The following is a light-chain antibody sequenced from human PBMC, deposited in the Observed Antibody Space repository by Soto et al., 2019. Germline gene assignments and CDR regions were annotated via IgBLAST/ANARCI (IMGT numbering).Light chain of an antibody. CDR1: QSIDTW. J-gene: IGKJ1*01. CDR3: QQYDSYWT. V-gene: IGKV1-5*03. Sequence: DIQVTQSPSTPSASVGDRVSITCRASQSIDTWLAWYQQKPGKAPKLLIYKASNLESGVPSRFSGSGSGTEFTLTISSLQPDDFATYYCQQYDSYWTFGQGTKVDIK. CDR2: KAS.